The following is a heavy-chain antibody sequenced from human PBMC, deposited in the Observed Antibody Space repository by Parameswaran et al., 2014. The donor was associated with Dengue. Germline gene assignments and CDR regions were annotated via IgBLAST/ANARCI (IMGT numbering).Heavy chain of an antibody. Sequence: WIRQPPGKGLEWVSGISWNSGSIGYADSVKGRFTISRDNAKNSLYLQMNSLRAEDTALYYCAKSGDDSSEEYAFDIWGQGTMVTVSS. CDR3: AKSGDDSSEEYAFDI. V-gene: IGHV3-9*01. D-gene: IGHD3-22*01. J-gene: IGHJ3*02. CDR2: ISWNSGSI.